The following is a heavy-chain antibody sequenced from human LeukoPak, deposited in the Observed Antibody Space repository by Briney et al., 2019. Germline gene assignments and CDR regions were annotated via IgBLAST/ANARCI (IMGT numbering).Heavy chain of an antibody. CDR3: ARDPEAPTDGYYFDY. Sequence: SETLSLTCTVSGGSISSGSYYWSWIRQPAGKGLEWIGRIYTSGSTNYNPSLKSRVTISVDTSKNQFSLKLSSVTAADTAVYYCARDPEAPTDGYYFDYWGQGTLVTVSS. J-gene: IGHJ4*02. CDR2: IYTSGST. D-gene: IGHD1-14*01. CDR1: GGSISSGSYY. V-gene: IGHV4-61*02.